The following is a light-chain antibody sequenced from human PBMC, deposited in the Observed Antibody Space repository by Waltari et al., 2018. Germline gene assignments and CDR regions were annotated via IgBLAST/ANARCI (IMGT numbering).Light chain of an antibody. V-gene: IGKV1-9*01. J-gene: IGKJ4*01. CDR3: QQLHTYPLT. CDR2: VSS. CDR1: QDIAGY. Sequence: IQLTQSPSSLSASVGDRVTITCRASQDIAGYLAWYQQKPGKAPNLLTYVSSTLQSWVPSRFSGSGSGTVFTLTISSLQPEDFATYYCQQLHTYPLTFGGGTTVDI.